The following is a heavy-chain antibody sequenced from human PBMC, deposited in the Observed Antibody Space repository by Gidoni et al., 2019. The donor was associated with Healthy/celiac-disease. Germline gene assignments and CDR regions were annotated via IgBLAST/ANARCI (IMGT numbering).Heavy chain of an antibody. CDR3: ARDVGGFLDY. CDR2: INWNGGST. J-gene: IGHJ4*02. Sequence: EVQLVEFGGGVVRPGGALGLSCSAPGFTFDDYGMSWVRQAPGKGLEWVSGINWNGGSTGYADSVKGRFTISRDNAKNSLYLQMNSLRAEDTALYYCARDVGGFLDYWGQGTLVTVSS. D-gene: IGHD2-15*01. CDR1: GFTFDDYG. V-gene: IGHV3-20*04.